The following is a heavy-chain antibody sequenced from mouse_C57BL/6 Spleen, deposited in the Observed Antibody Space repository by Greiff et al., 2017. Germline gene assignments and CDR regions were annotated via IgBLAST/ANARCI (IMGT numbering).Heavy chain of an antibody. CDR3: AKGSTTAVPYYFDY. V-gene: IGHV1-80*01. CDR1: GYAFSSYW. D-gene: IGHD1-1*01. J-gene: IGHJ2*01. CDR2: IYPGDGDT. Sequence: VKLQESGAELVKPGASVKISCKASGYAFSSYWMNWVKQRPGKGLEWIGQIYPGDGDTNYNGKFKGKATLTADKSSSTAYMQLSSLTSGDSAVYFCAKGSTTAVPYYFDYWGQGTTLTVSS.